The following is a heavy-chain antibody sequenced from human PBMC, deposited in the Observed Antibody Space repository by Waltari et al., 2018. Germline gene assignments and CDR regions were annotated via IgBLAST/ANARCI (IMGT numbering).Heavy chain of an antibody. Sequence: LQLQESGPRLVRPSETLSLIWRVPGVSRTSHRPYWAWIRQSPGQGVEWIGTVSYSGTTYISPSLKSRVSVSRDTSKNQVSLILGSVTAADMAVYYCATYIGASVGTAAFDVWGQGTMVTVSS. D-gene: IGHD5-12*01. J-gene: IGHJ3*01. CDR2: VSYSGTT. CDR3: ATYIGASVGTAAFDV. V-gene: IGHV4-39*01. CDR1: GVSRTSHRPY.